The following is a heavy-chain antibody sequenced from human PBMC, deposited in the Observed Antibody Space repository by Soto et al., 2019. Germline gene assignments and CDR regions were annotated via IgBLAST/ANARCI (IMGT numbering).Heavy chain of an antibody. Sequence: GGSLRLSCAASGFTFSSYSMNWVRQAPGKGLEWVSYISSSSSTIYYADSVKGRFTISRDNAKNSLYLQMNSLRAEDTAVYYCARAPYCSGGSCYDDAFDIWGQGTMVTVSS. J-gene: IGHJ3*02. CDR3: ARAPYCSGGSCYDDAFDI. CDR1: GFTFSSYS. V-gene: IGHV3-48*04. D-gene: IGHD2-15*01. CDR2: ISSSSSTI.